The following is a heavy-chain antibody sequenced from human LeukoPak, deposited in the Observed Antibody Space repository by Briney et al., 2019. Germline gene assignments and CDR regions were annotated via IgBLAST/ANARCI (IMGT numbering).Heavy chain of an antibody. D-gene: IGHD6-25*01. Sequence: GGSLRLSCSASGFTFSSDAMHWVRQAPGKGLEHVSSISSNGGSTYYTDSVKGRFTISRDNSKNTLYLQMSSLRPEDTAVYHCVKGGSSGWAHLEYWGQGTLVTVSS. CDR2: ISSNGGST. CDR3: VKGGSSGWAHLEY. V-gene: IGHV3-64D*06. CDR1: GFTFSSDA. J-gene: IGHJ4*02.